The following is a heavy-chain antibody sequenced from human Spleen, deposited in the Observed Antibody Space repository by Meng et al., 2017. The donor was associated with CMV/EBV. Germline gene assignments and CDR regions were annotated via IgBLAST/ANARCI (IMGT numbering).Heavy chain of an antibody. CDR2: IYSGGSNT. V-gene: IGHV3-23*03. CDR3: AKVLRSGYYYGIDY. J-gene: IGHJ4*02. Sequence: GGSLRLSCSASGFTFSTYGMSWVRQAPGKGLEWVSVIYSGGSNTYYADSVNGRFTISRDNSKNTLYLQMNSLRAEDTAVYYCAKVLRSGYYYGIDYWGQGTPVTVSS. D-gene: IGHD3-22*01. CDR1: GFTFSTYG.